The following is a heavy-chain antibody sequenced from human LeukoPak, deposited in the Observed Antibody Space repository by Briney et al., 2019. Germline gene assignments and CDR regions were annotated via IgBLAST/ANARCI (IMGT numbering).Heavy chain of an antibody. CDR1: GGSISSYY. D-gene: IGHD3-3*01. CDR3: ATQGRSGYYSDY. V-gene: IGHV4-59*08. CDR2: IYYSGST. J-gene: IGHJ4*02. Sequence: SETLSLTCTVSGGSISSYYWSWIRQPPGKGLEWIGYIYYSGSTNYNPSLKSRVTISVDTSKNQFSLKLSSVTAADTAVYYCATQGRSGYYSDYWGQGTLVTVSS.